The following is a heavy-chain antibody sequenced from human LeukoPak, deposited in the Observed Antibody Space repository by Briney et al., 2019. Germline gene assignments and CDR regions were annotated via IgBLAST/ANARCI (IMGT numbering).Heavy chain of an antibody. CDR1: GFTFSNYA. Sequence: GGSLRLSCAASGFTFSNYAMSWVRQAPGKGLEWVSGISASGGSTYYADSVKGRFIISRDNSKNTLYLQMNSLRAEDTAVYYCAKDISGLPEYFQHWGQGTLVTVSS. D-gene: IGHD3-10*01. V-gene: IGHV3-23*01. J-gene: IGHJ1*01. CDR3: AKDISGLPEYFQH. CDR2: ISASGGST.